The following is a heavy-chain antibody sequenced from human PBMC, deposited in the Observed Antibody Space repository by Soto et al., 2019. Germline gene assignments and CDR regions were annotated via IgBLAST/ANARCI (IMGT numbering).Heavy chain of an antibody. CDR2: IYYSGST. J-gene: IGHJ5*02. D-gene: IGHD6-19*01. CDR1: GGSISSYY. Sequence: SETLSLTCTVSGGSISSYYWSWIRQPPGKGLEWIGYIYYSGSTNYNPSLKSRVTISVDTSKNQFSLKLSSVTAADTAVYYCARVGWAIAVAGSGWFDPWGQGTLVTVS. V-gene: IGHV4-59*01. CDR3: ARVGWAIAVAGSGWFDP.